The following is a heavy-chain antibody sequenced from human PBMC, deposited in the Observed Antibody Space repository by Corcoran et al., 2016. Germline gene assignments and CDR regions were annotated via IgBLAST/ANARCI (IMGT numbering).Heavy chain of an antibody. V-gene: IGHV4-34*01. J-gene: IGHJ2*01. D-gene: IGHD6-25*01. CDR2: ISHRGRT. CDR3: ARHRKAGWYFDR. Sequence: QVQLQQWGAGLLKPSETLSLTCAVYGGSFSDHSWSWIRQPPGKGLEWIGEISHRGRTTYNPSLKSRITISVDTSKNQVSLKLSSVSAADTAVYDCARHRKAGWYFDRWGRGTLVTVSS. CDR1: GGSFSDHS.